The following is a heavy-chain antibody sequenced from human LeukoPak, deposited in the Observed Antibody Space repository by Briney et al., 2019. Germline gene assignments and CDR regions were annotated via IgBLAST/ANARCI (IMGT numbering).Heavy chain of an antibody. Sequence: GGSLRLSCAASGFTFSSYAMSWVRQAPGKGLEWVSAISGSGGSTYYADSVKGRFTISRDNSKNTLYPQMNSLRAEDTAVYYCAKDFHGGLSPVGFDYWGQGTLVTVSS. CDR3: AKDFHGGLSPVGFDY. V-gene: IGHV3-23*01. J-gene: IGHJ4*02. D-gene: IGHD1-26*01. CDR1: GFTFSSYA. CDR2: ISGSGGST.